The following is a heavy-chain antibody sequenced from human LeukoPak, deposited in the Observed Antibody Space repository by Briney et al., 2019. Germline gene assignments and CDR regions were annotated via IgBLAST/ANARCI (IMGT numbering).Heavy chain of an antibody. D-gene: IGHD3-10*01. Sequence: PGRSLRLSCAVSGFTFSSYGMHWVRQAPGKGLELVAVVWYDGSNKYYADSVRGLLTICRDNSKNTLYLQMSSLRAGDTAVYYCARDSNELPYYGSGHRPDYWGQGTLVTVSS. CDR2: VWYDGSNK. J-gene: IGHJ4*02. V-gene: IGHV3-33*01. CDR1: GFTFSSYG. CDR3: ARDSNELPYYGSGHRPDY.